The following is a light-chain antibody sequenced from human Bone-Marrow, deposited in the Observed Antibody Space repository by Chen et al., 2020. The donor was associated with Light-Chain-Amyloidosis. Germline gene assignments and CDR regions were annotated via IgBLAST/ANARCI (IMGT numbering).Light chain of an antibody. Sequence: SYVLTHPSSVSVAPGQTATIACGGKNIGSTNGHWYQQTPGQAPLLVVYDDSDRPSGIPERLSGSNSGNTATLTISRVEAGDEADYYCQVWDRSSDRPVFGGGTKLTVL. CDR1: NIGSTN. CDR3: QVWDRSSDRPV. V-gene: IGLV3-21*02. J-gene: IGLJ3*02. CDR2: DDS.